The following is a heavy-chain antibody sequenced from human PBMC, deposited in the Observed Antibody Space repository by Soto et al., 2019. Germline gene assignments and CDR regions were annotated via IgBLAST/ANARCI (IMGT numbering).Heavy chain of an antibody. V-gene: IGHV3-53*02. D-gene: IGHD5-18*01. CDR1: GFSVTTNN. Sequence: EVQLIETGGDLIQPGGSLRLSCAVSGFSVTTNNINWVRQAQGKGLEWVSIIYGPEKTYYADSVRGRFTVSRDNSKNTVYLQMDSLRTEDSALYYCVRGGYDWGQGTLVTVSS. CDR3: VRGGYD. J-gene: IGHJ4*02. CDR2: IYGPEKT.